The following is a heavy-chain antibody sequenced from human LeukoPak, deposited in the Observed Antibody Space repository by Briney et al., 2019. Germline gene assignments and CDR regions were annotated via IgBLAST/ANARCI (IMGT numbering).Heavy chain of an antibody. J-gene: IGHJ4*02. CDR3: TKGDYHAY. Sequence: GGSLRLSCTASGFTFGDYAMSWFRQAPGKGLEWVGFIRSNTYGGAAEYAASVKGRFTISRDDSKSIAYLQMNSLKTEDTAVYYCTKGDYHAYWGQGTLATVSS. CDR2: IRSNTYGGAA. CDR1: GFTFGDYA. V-gene: IGHV3-49*03.